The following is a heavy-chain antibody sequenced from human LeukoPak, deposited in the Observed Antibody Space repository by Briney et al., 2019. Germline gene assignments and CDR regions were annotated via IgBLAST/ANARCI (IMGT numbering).Heavy chain of an antibody. J-gene: IGHJ4*02. CDR1: GFTFNSYG. CDR2: IRYDGSNK. V-gene: IGHV3-30*02. Sequence: GGSLRLSCAASGFTFNSYGMHWVRQAPGKGLEWVAFIRYDGSNKYYADSVKGRFTISRDNSKNTLYLQMNSLRAEDTAVYYCAKDGRLNRTIFGASTPPNWSPTFDYWSQGTLVTVSS. CDR3: AKDGRLNRTIFGASTPPNWSPTFDY. D-gene: IGHD3-3*01.